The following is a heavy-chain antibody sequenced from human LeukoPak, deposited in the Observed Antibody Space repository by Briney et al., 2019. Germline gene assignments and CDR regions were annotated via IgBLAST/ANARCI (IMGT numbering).Heavy chain of an antibody. CDR2: IYTSGST. CDR1: GGSISSYY. J-gene: IGHJ4*02. Sequence: SETLSLTCNVSGGSISSYYWSWIRQPAGKGLEWIGRIYTSGSTNYNPSLKSRVTMSVDTSKNQFSLQLSSVTAADTAVYYCASAPQGVSAANYFDYWGQGTLVTVSS. V-gene: IGHV4-4*07. D-gene: IGHD2-2*01. CDR3: ASAPQGVSAANYFDY.